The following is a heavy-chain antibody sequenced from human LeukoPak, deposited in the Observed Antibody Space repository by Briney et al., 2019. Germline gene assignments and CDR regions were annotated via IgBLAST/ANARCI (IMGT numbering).Heavy chain of an antibody. J-gene: IGHJ4*02. CDR1: GYTFTGYF. Sequence: ASVKVSCKASGYTFTGYFMHWVRQAPGQGLEWVGWINPNSGGTNFAQKFQGRVTMTRDTSISTAYMELSRLTSDDTAVYYCARDGAGGSAYYFDYWGQGTLVTVSS. D-gene: IGHD3-10*01. CDR2: INPNSGGT. CDR3: ARDGAGGSAYYFDY. V-gene: IGHV1-2*02.